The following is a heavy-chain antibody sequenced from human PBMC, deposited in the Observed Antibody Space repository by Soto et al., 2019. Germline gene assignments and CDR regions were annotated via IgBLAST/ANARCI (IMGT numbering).Heavy chain of an antibody. J-gene: IGHJ6*02. V-gene: IGHV1-18*01. CDR2: ISAYNGNT. CDR1: GYTFTSYV. Sequence: QVQLVQSGAEVKKPGASVKVSCKASGYTFTSYVISWVRQAPGQGLEWMGWISAYNGNTNYAQKLQGRVTMTTDTSTSTADMVLRSLRSDDTAVYYCASYREQLVLYGMDVWGQGTTVTVSS. CDR3: ASYREQLVLYGMDV. D-gene: IGHD6-13*01.